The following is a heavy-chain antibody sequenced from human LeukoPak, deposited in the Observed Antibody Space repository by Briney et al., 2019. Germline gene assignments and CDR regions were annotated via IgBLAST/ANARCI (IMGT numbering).Heavy chain of an antibody. V-gene: IGHV3-23*01. CDR2: ISGSGDNT. J-gene: IGHJ4*02. Sequence: PGGSLRLSCAASGFTFSTYVMSRVRQAPGKGLEWVSGISGSGDNTYYADSVKGRFTISRDNSKNTLYLQMNSLRAEDTAVYYCAKGSGYDTDFDYWGQGTLVSVSS. CDR3: AKGSGYDTDFDY. CDR1: GFTFSTYV. D-gene: IGHD5-12*01.